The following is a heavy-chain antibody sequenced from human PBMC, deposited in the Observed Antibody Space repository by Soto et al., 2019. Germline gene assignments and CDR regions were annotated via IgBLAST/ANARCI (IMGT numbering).Heavy chain of an antibody. CDR2: IYWDDDK. J-gene: IGHJ4*02. CDR3: AHRVLRTVFGLVTTTAIYFDF. CDR1: GFSLTTSGVG. D-gene: IGHD3-3*01. V-gene: IGHV2-5*02. Sequence: QITLNESGPTVVRPTETLTLTCRFSGFSLTTSGVGVGWIRQSPGKAPEWLALIYWDDDKRYSASLKSRLTITQDTSKNQVVLTVSDLDPTDTATYYCAHRVLRTVFGLVTTTAIYFDFWGQRTPVAVSS.